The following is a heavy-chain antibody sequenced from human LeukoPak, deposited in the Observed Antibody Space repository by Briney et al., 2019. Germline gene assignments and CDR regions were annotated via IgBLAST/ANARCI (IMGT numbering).Heavy chain of an antibody. D-gene: IGHD3-10*01. CDR1: GFTFSTYG. Sequence: GGALRLSCAASGFTFSTYGMNWVRQAPGKGLEWVSAISGSGDTTYYADSVKGRFTISRDNSRNTLYLEIHSLRAEDAAVYNCAKDHNYASGSSYLVGPHYYYMDVWGKGTTVTISS. J-gene: IGHJ6*03. CDR3: AKDHNYASGSSYLVGPHYYYMDV. CDR2: ISGSGDTT. V-gene: IGHV3-23*01.